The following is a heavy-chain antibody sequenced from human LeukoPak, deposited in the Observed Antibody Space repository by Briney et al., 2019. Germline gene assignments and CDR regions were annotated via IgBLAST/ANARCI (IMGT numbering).Heavy chain of an antibody. CDR3: ARQGHSIDSRGDYYGMDV. D-gene: IGHD5-18*01. CDR2: IYYSGST. V-gene: IGHV4-39*01. CDR1: SGSISSSSYY. J-gene: IGHJ6*02. Sequence: SETLSLTCTVSSGSISSSSYYWGWIRQPPGKGLEWIGNIYYSGSTYYNPSLKSRVTISVDTSKNQFSLTLNSVTAADTAVYYCARQGHSIDSRGDYYGMDVWGQGTTVTVSS.